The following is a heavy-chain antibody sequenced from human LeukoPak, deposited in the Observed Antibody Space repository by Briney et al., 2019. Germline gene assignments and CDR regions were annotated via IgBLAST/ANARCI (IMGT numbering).Heavy chain of an antibody. V-gene: IGHV1-18*01. D-gene: IGHD6-6*01. Sequence: ASVKVSCKASGYTFTSYGISWVRQAPGQGLEWMGWISAYNGNTNYAQKLQGRVTMTTDTSTSTAYMVLRSLRSDDTAVYYCARVKAARLGDAFDIWGQGTMVTVSS. CDR1: GYTFTSYG. J-gene: IGHJ3*02. CDR2: ISAYNGNT. CDR3: ARVKAARLGDAFDI.